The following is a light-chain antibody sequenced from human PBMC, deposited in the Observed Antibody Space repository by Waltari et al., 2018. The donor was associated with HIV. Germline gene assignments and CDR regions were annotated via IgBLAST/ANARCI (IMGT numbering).Light chain of an antibody. CDR3: QQSYSSPQP. J-gene: IGKJ3*01. V-gene: IGKV1-39*01. CDR1: QSVSNE. CDR2: DAS. Sequence: DIQMTQSPSSLSASVGTSVSSTCRASQSVSNEVIGYQQKPGKAHKVLIYDASSLHSGVPSRLGCSGSGTDFTLTINCLQPDDFASYFCQQSYSSPQPSGPGTKVDIK.